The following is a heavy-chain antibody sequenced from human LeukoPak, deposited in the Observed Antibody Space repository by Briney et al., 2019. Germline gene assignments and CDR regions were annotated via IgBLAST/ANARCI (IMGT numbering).Heavy chain of an antibody. V-gene: IGHV3-23*01. J-gene: IGHJ2*01. CDR3: ATLYGDYNWYFDL. D-gene: IGHD4-17*01. CDR1: GLTFSRYV. CDR2: LSASGGST. Sequence: GGSLRLSCASSGLTFSRYVMGWVRQAPGKGLEWVSTLSASGGSTFYAASVRGRFTVSRDNSKNTLFLQMNTLRAEDTAVYYCATLYGDYNWYFDLWGRGTLVTVSS.